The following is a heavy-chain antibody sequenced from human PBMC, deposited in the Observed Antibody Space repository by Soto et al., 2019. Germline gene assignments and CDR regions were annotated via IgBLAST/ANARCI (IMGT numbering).Heavy chain of an antibody. CDR3: ARDSSGYYWFDP. J-gene: IGHJ5*02. Sequence: SETLSLTCAVSGFSISSGYFWGWIRQPPGKGPEWLGSIYHSGTTYYNPSVKGRVAIPVDTSKNQFSLKMSSVTAADTAVYYCARDSSGYYWFDPWGQGTLVTVSS. CDR2: IYHSGTT. V-gene: IGHV4-38-2*02. D-gene: IGHD3-22*01. CDR1: GFSISSGYF.